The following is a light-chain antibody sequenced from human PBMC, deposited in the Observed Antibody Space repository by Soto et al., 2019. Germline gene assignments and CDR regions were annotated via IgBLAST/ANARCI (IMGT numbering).Light chain of an antibody. CDR2: DTS. CDR3: QQRASWLT. V-gene: IGKV3-11*01. J-gene: IGKJ4*01. CDR1: QSVSSY. Sequence: EIVLTQSPATLSLSPGERATLSCRASQSVSSYLAWYQQKPGQAPRLLIYDTSNRATGIPARFSGSGSGTDFTLTTSSLEPEDFAVYYCQQRASWLTFGGGTKVEI.